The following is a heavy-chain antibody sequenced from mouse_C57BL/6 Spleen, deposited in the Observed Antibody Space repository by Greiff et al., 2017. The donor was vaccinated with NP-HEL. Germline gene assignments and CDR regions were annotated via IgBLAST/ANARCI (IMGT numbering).Heavy chain of an antibody. V-gene: IGHV1-82*01. CDR2: IYPGDGDT. CDR3: ASTVVKGLYAMDY. J-gene: IGHJ4*01. Sequence: QVQLQQSGPELVKPGASVKISCKASGYAFSSSWMNWVKQRPGKGLEWIGRIYPGDGDTNYNGKFKGKATLTADKSSSTAYMQLSSLTSEDSAVYFCASTVVKGLYAMDYWGQGTSVTVSS. D-gene: IGHD1-1*01. CDR1: GYAFSSSW.